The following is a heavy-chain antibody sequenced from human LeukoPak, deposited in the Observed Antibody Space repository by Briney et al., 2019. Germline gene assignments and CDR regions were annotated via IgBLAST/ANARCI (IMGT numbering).Heavy chain of an antibody. CDR2: MSYDGSNK. CDR1: GFPFSSYA. CDR3: ARGSPPGY. V-gene: IGHV3-30*04. Sequence: PGRSLRLSCAASGFPFSSYAMYWVRQAPGKGLEWVAIMSYDGSNKYHADSVKGRFTISRDNSKNTLYLQMNSLRADDTAIYYCARGSPPGYWGQGTLVTVSS. J-gene: IGHJ4*02.